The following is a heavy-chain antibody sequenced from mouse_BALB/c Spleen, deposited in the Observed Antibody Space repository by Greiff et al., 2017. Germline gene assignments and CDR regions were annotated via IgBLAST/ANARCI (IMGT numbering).Heavy chain of an antibody. CDR3: ARAEITGGDNLDY. CDR2: IRYSGST. Sequence: EVKLQESGPGLVKPSQSLSLTCTVTGYSITSDYAWTWIRQFPGNTLEWMGYIRYSGSTSYNPSLKSRISITRDTSKNPFFLQLNSVTTEDTATYDCARAEITGGDNLDYWGQGTTLTVSS. CDR1: GYSITSDYA. D-gene: IGHD2-4*01. V-gene: IGHV3-2*02. J-gene: IGHJ2*01.